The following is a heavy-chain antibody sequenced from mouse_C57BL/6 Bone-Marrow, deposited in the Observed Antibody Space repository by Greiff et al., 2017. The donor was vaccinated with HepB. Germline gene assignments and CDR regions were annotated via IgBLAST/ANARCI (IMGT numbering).Heavy chain of an antibody. CDR1: GYTFTSYW. CDR3: ARTLDRGYFDV. V-gene: IGHV1-53*01. CDR2: INPRNGGT. Sequence: VQLQQSGTELVKPGASVKLSCKASGYTFTSYWMHWVKQRPGQGLEWVGKINPRNGGTNYNEKFKSKATLTVDKSSSTAYMQLSSLTSEDSAVYYCARTLDRGYFDVWGTGTTVTVAS. J-gene: IGHJ1*03.